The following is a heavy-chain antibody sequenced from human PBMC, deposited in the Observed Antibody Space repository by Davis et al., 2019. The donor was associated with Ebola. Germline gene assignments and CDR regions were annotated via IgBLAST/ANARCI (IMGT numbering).Heavy chain of an antibody. CDR1: GYTFTNYA. V-gene: IGHV1-18*01. J-gene: IGHJ4*02. CDR2: ISAYNGNT. Sequence: ASVKVSCKASGYTFTNYAISWVRQAPGQGLEWMGWISAYNGNTKYAQGFRGRVTMTTDTSTNTAYMDLRSLKSDDTAVYYCARVHNGNFGIWGQGTLVTVSS. CDR3: ARVHNGNFGI. D-gene: IGHD1-26*01.